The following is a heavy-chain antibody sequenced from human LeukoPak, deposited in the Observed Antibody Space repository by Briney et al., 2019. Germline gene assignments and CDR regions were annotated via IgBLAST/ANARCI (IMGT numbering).Heavy chain of an antibody. CDR3: ARGRASSRYFGY. Sequence: PSDTLSLTCTVSGGSLSGHFWSWFRQPPGKGLEWIGFVSYSGDTNYSPSFNGRVPISLDTSKSQFSLNLNSVTAADAAVYFCARGRASSRYFGYWGQGTLVTVSS. V-gene: IGHV4-59*07. J-gene: IGHJ4*02. CDR1: GGSLSGHF. D-gene: IGHD3-10*01. CDR2: VSYSGDT.